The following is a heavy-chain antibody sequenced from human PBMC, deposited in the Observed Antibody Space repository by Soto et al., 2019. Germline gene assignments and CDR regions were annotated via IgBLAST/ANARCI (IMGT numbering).Heavy chain of an antibody. D-gene: IGHD3-9*01. CDR3: ARDDILTGYYRY. J-gene: IGHJ4*02. CDR2: MNPNSGNT. CDR1: GYTFTSYD. Sequence: ASVKVSCKASGYTFTSYDINWVRQATGQGLEWMGWMNPNSGNTGYAQKFQGRVTMTRNTSISTAYMELSSLRFEDTAVYYCARDDILTGYYRYWGQGTLVTRLL. V-gene: IGHV1-8*01.